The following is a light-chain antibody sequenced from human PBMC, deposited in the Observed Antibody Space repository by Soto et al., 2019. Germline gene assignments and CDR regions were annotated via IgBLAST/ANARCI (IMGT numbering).Light chain of an antibody. CDR1: SSDVGGYDY. Sequence: QSVLTQPASVSGSPGQSITISCTGTSSDVGGYDYVSWYQQHPGKAPKLMIYDVSNRPSGVSNRFSGSKSGNTASLTISGLQAEDEADYYCSSYTSSNTLGDVVFGGGTKLTVL. CDR2: DVS. CDR3: SSYTSSNTLGDVV. V-gene: IGLV2-14*01. J-gene: IGLJ2*01.